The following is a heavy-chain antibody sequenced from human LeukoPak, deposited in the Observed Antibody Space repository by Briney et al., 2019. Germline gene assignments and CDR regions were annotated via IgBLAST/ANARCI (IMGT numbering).Heavy chain of an antibody. D-gene: IGHD3-10*01. CDR3: TKGRSNHY. J-gene: IGHJ4*02. CDR2: IRYDGNIK. CDR1: GFTFSSYG. V-gene: IGHV3-30*02. Sequence: GGSLRLSCAASGFTFSSYGMHWVRQAPGKGLEWVAFIRYDGNIKYYVDSVKGRFTISRDNSKNTLYLEMNSLRAEDTAVYYCTKGRSNHYWGQGTLVTVST.